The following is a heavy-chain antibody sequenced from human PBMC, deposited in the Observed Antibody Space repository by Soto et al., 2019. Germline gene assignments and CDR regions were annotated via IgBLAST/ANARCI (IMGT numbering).Heavy chain of an antibody. Sequence: GGSLRLSCAASGFTFSNAWMNWVRQASGKGLEWVGRIKSKTDGETTDYAAPVKGRFTISRDDSKNTVYLQMNNLKTEDTAVYYCSTGGYFLDYWGQGTLVTVSS. CDR1: GFTFSNAW. CDR3: STGGYFLDY. D-gene: IGHD3-16*01. V-gene: IGHV3-15*01. CDR2: IKSKTDGETT. J-gene: IGHJ4*02.